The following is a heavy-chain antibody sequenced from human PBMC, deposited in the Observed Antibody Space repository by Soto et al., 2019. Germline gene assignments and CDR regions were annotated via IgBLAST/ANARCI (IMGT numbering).Heavy chain of an antibody. CDR3: ATDHKRGAFDI. CDR1: GYTFTSYY. V-gene: IGHV1-24*01. J-gene: IGHJ3*02. CDR2: FDPEDGET. Sequence: ASVKVSCKASGYTFTSYYMHWVRQAPGKGLEWMGGFDPEDGETIYAQKFQGRVTMTEDTSTDTAYMELSSLRSEDTAVYYCATDHKRGAFDIWGQGTMVTVSS. D-gene: IGHD3-10*01.